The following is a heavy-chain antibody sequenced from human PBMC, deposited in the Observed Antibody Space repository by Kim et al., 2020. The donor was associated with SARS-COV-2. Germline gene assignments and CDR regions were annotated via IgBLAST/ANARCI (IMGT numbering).Heavy chain of an antibody. CDR1: GFTFSSYA. Sequence: SLRLSCAASGFTFSSYAMHWVRQAPGKGLEWVAVISYDGSNKYYADSVKGRFTISRDNSKNTLYLQMNSLRAEDTAVYYCARDPYYDSSGYPYYFDYWGQGTLVTVSS. CDR3: ARDPYYDSSGYPYYFDY. J-gene: IGHJ4*02. D-gene: IGHD3-22*01. V-gene: IGHV3-30*04. CDR2: ISYDGSNK.